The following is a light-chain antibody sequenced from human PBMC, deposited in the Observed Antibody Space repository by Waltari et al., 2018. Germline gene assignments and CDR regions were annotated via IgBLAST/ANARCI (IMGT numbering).Light chain of an antibody. Sequence: EVVVTQSPVTLSLAAGEGATLSCSASESVSNYLAWYQQKPGQSHRRLIFDTSKRATGIPARFSGSGYGTDFTLTINNLEAEDFALYYCQQGSILPLTFGGGTKV. CDR3: QQGSILPLT. V-gene: IGKV3-11*01. J-gene: IGKJ4*01. CDR2: DTS. CDR1: ESVSNY.